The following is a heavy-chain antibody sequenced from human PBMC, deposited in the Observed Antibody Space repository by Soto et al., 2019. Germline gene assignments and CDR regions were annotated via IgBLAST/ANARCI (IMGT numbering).Heavy chain of an antibody. V-gene: IGHV4-34*01. D-gene: IGHD2-21*02. J-gene: IGHJ6*02. CDR1: GGSFSGYY. CDR3: ARDLWGYCGTDCYPLDV. CDR2: INHGGST. Sequence: SETLSLTCAVYGGSFSGYYWTWIRQPPGKGLEWIGEINHGGSTKYNPSLKSRVTISVDTSKNQFSLKLKSVTAADTAVYHCARDLWGYCGTDCYPLDVWGQGTTVTVSS.